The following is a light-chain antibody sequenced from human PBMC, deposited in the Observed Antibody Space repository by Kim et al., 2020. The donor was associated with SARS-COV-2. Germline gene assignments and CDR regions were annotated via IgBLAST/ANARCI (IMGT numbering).Light chain of an antibody. J-gene: IGKJ5*01. CDR1: QSVRGY. Sequence: LPPGERATLSCRASQSVRGYLAWYQQKPGQAPRLLIYDASKRATGIPGRFSGSGSGTDFALTISSLNPEDFALYYCQQRSEWPITFGQGTRLEIK. V-gene: IGKV3-11*01. CDR3: QQRSEWPIT. CDR2: DAS.